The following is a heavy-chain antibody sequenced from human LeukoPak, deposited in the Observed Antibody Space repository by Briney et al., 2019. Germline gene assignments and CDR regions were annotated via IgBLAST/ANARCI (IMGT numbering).Heavy chain of an antibody. Sequence: SQTLSLPCAISGDSVSSNSAPWHRVTQSPSRGLDWLGRTYYRSKWFSAYAVSVKSRIIINPDTSKNRFSLQLNSVTPEDTAVYYCARGPAVLDPWGQGTLVTVSS. CDR2: TYYRSKWFS. CDR3: ARGPAVLDP. CDR1: GDSVSSNSAP. V-gene: IGHV6-1*01. J-gene: IGHJ5*02. D-gene: IGHD2-2*01.